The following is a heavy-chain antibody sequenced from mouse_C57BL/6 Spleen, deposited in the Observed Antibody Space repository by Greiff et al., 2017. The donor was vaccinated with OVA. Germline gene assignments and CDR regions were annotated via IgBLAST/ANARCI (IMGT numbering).Heavy chain of an antibody. CDR3: ARSPPRGYYAMDY. CDR1: GFTFSSYG. V-gene: IGHV5-6*01. CDR2: ISSGGSYT. J-gene: IGHJ4*01. Sequence: EVNLVESGGDLVKPGGSLKLSCAASGFTFSSYGMSWVRQTPDKRLEWVATISSGGSYTYYPDSVKGRFTISRDNAKNTLYLQMSSLKSEDTAMYYCARSPPRGYYAMDYWGQGTSVTVSS.